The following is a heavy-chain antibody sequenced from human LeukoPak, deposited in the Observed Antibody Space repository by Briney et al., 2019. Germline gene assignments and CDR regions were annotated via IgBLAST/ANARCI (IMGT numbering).Heavy chain of an antibody. CDR1: GASISSFY. CDR3: ARAYYYDSSGYEDFDY. D-gene: IGHD3-22*01. Sequence: SETLSLTCTISGASISSFYWSWIRQPPGKGLEWIASINYSGSTNYNPSLKSRVTVSIDTSKNQFPLKLTAVTAADTAVYYCARAYYYDSSGYEDFDYWGQGTLVTVSS. V-gene: IGHV4-59*01. CDR2: INYSGST. J-gene: IGHJ4*02.